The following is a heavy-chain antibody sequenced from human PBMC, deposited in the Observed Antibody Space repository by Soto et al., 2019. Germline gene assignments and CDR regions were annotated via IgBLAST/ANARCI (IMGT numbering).Heavy chain of an antibody. Sequence: SETLSLTCTVSGGSISSYYWSWIRQPPGKGLEWIGYIYYSGSTNYNPSLKSRVTISVDTSKNQFSLKLSSVTAADTAVYYCARASYGDYALFDYWGQGILVTVSS. D-gene: IGHD4-17*01. CDR1: GGSISSYY. V-gene: IGHV4-59*01. J-gene: IGHJ4*02. CDR2: IYYSGST. CDR3: ARASYGDYALFDY.